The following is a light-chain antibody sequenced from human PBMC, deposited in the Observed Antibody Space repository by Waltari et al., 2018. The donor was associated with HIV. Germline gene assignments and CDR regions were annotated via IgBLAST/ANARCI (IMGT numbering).Light chain of an antibody. Sequence: NFMLTQPPSVSESPGKTVTISCTRSSGSLASNSVQWSQQRPGSAPTTVIYEDNQRPSGVPDRISGSIDSSSNSASLTISGLTTEDEADFYCQSYDSSKGDWVFGGGTKLTVL. CDR3: QSYDSSKGDWV. V-gene: IGLV6-57*03. CDR2: EDN. J-gene: IGLJ3*02. CDR1: SGSLASNS.